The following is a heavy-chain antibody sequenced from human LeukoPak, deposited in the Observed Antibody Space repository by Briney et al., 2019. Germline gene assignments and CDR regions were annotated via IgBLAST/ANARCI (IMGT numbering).Heavy chain of an antibody. D-gene: IGHD3-3*01. Sequence: PGGSLRLSCAASGFTFSSYWMSWVRQAPGKGLEWVANIKQDGSEKYYVDSVKGRFTISRDNAKNSLYLQMNSLRAEDTAVYYCARTVPITIFGSFDCWGQGTLVTVSS. CDR2: IKQDGSEK. J-gene: IGHJ4*02. CDR1: GFTFSSYW. V-gene: IGHV3-7*01. CDR3: ARTVPITIFGSFDC.